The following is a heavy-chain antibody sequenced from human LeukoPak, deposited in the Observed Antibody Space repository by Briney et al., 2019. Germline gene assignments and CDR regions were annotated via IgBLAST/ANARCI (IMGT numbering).Heavy chain of an antibody. V-gene: IGHV3-30*04. J-gene: IGHJ5*02. CDR3: ARDLGYCSSTSCYTNWFDP. CDR2: ISYDGSNK. Sequence: GSLRLSCAASGFTFSSYAMHWVRQAPGKGLEWVAVISYDGSNKYYADSVKGRFTTSRDNSKNTLYLQMNSLRAEDTAVYYCARDLGYCSSTSCYTNWFDPWGQGTLVTVSS. D-gene: IGHD2-2*01. CDR1: GFTFSSYA.